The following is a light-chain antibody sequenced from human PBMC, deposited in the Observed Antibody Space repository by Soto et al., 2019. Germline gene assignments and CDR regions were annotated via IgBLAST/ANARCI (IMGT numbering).Light chain of an antibody. V-gene: IGKV1-5*03. Sequence: DIQMTQSPATLPASVGDRVTITCRASQSISNWLACYQQKPGTAPKVLIYQASSLQSGVPSRFSGSGSGTEFTLTISSLQPDDFATYYCQHYNSYSEAFGQGTKVDI. CDR3: QHYNSYSEA. CDR1: QSISNW. J-gene: IGKJ1*01. CDR2: QAS.